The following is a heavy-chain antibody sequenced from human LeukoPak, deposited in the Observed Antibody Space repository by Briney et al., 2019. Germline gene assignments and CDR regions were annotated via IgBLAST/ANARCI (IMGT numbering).Heavy chain of an antibody. V-gene: IGHV3-7*01. J-gene: IGHJ4*02. CDR1: GFTFSRYW. CDR2: IKQDGSEK. D-gene: IGHD6-19*01. CDR3: ARDVLAVAGMGAALEY. Sequence: PGGSLRLSCAASGFTFSRYWMNWVRQAPGKGLEWVANIKQDGSEKYYVDSVKGRLTISRDNAKNSLYLQMNSLRAEDTAVYYCARDVLAVAGMGAALEYWGQGTLVTVSS.